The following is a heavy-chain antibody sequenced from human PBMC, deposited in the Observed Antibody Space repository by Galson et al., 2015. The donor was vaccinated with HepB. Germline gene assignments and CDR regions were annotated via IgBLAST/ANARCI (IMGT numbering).Heavy chain of an antibody. D-gene: IGHD4-17*01. J-gene: IGHJ4*02. V-gene: IGHV3-30*18. CDR2: ISYDGSNK. CDR1: GFTFSSYG. CDR3: AKSYGDPSY. Sequence: SLRLSCAASGFTFSSYGMHWVRQAPGKGLEWVAVISYDGSNKYYADSVKGRFTISRDNSKNTLYLQMNSLRAEDTAVYYCAKSYGDPSYWGQGTLVTVSS.